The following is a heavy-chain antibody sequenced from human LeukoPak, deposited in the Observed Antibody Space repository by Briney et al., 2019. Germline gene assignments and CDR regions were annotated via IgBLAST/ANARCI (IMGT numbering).Heavy chain of an antibody. CDR2: ISSSGSTI. J-gene: IGHJ6*02. CDR3: ASSTVTTFYYYGMDV. Sequence: GGSLRLSCAASGFTFSDYYMSWIRQAPGKGLEWVSYISSSGSTIYYADSVKARFTISRDNAKNSLYLQMNSLRAEDTAVYYCASSTVTTFYYYGMDVWGQGTTVTVSS. V-gene: IGHV3-11*01. D-gene: IGHD4-17*01. CDR1: GFTFSDYY.